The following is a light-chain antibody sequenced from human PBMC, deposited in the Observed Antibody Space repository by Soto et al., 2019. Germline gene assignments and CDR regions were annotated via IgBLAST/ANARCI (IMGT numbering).Light chain of an antibody. CDR3: QDYNSYPRT. V-gene: IGKV1-5*03. CDR1: QSISSW. J-gene: IGKJ1*01. Sequence: DIQMTQSPATLSASVGDRVTITCRASQSISSWLAWYQQKPGKAPKPLINKASSLESGVPSRFSGSGSGTEFTLTISSLQPDDIATYYCQDYNSYPRTFGQGTKVEIK. CDR2: KAS.